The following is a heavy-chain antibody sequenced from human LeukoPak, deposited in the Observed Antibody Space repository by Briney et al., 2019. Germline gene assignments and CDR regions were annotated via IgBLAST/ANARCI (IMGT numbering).Heavy chain of an antibody. Sequence: SETLSLTCTVSGGSISSYYWSWIRQPPGRGLEWIGYIYYSGSTNYNPSLKSRVTISVDTSKNQFSLKLSSVTAADTAVYYCARAGYSSGWYYFDYWGQGTLVTVSS. J-gene: IGHJ4*02. V-gene: IGHV4-59*01. D-gene: IGHD6-19*01. CDR1: GGSISSYY. CDR2: IYYSGST. CDR3: ARAGYSSGWYYFDY.